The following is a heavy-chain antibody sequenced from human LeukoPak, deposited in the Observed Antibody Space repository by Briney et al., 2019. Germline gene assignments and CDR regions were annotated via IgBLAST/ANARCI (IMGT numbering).Heavy chain of an antibody. CDR2: ISGNGDTT. CDR3: AKSMITGTFLFDY. J-gene: IGHJ4*02. D-gene: IGHD1-7*01. V-gene: IGHV3-23*01. CDR1: GFTFSRYA. Sequence: GGSLRLSCAASGFTFSRYAMTWVRQAPGKGLQWVSPISGNGDTTYYADSVKGRFTISRDNSKNTLYLQMNSLRAEDTAVYYCAKSMITGTFLFDYWGQGTLVTVSS.